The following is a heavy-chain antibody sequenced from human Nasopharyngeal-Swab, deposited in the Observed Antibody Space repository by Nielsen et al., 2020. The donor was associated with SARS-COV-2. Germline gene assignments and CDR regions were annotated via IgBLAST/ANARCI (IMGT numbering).Heavy chain of an antibody. J-gene: IGHJ6*02. Sequence: GESLKISCAASGFTFSSYGMHWVRQAPGKGLEWVAVIWYDGSNKYYADSVKGRFTISRDNSKNTLYLQMNSLRAEDTAVYYCARDPDQYYDFWSGPLDVWGQETTVTVSS. CDR2: IWYDGSNK. D-gene: IGHD3-3*01. CDR1: GFTFSSYG. CDR3: ARDPDQYYDFWSGPLDV. V-gene: IGHV3-33*01.